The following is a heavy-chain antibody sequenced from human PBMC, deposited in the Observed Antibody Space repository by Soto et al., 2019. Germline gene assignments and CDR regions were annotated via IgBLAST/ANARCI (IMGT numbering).Heavy chain of an antibody. D-gene: IGHD3-10*01. J-gene: IGHJ4*02. Sequence: ASVKVSCKASGYTFTGYYMHWVRQAPGQGLEWMGWINPNSGGTNYAQKFQGRVTMTRDTSTSTVYMELSSLRSEDTAVYYCARDVAGSSRTPDYYFDYWGQGTLVTVSS. V-gene: IGHV1-2*02. CDR1: GYTFTGYY. CDR2: INPNSGGT. CDR3: ARDVAGSSRTPDYYFDY.